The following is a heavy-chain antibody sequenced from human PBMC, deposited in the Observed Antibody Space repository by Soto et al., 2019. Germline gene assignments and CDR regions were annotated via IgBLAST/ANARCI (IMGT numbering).Heavy chain of an antibody. CDR1: GGSITSTNYF. Sequence: SETLSLTCSVCGGSITSTNYFWGWIRQPPGKGLEWVATIYYNGNTYYNPSLKSRVAISMDTSKNQFSLKLTSVTAADTAVYYCARRFYSGSGRDYFDYWGQGSLVTVSS. CDR2: IYYNGNT. D-gene: IGHD1-26*01. J-gene: IGHJ4*02. CDR3: ARRFYSGSGRDYFDY. V-gene: IGHV4-39*01.